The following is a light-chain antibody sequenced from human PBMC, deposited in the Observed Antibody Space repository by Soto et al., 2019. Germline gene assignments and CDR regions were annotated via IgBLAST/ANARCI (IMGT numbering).Light chain of an antibody. CDR2: GAS. V-gene: IGKV3-15*01. Sequence: EIVMTQSPATLSVSPGERATLSCRASQSINSNLVWYQQKPGQAPRLLIYGASTRATGIPARFSGSGSGTEFTLTISSLQSEDFAVYYCQQYNNWLWTFGQGKKVEIK. J-gene: IGKJ1*01. CDR1: QSINSN. CDR3: QQYNNWLWT.